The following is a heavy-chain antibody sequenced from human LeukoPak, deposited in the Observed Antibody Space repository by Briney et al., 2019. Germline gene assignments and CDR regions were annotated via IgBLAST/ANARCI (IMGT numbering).Heavy chain of an antibody. Sequence: ASVKVSCKASGYTFTSYGISWVRQAPGQGLEWMGWISAYNGNTNYAQKLQGRVTMTTDTSTSTAYMELRSLRSDDTAVYYCATATAAFWSGEDAFDIWGQGTMVTVSS. D-gene: IGHD3-3*01. CDR2: ISAYNGNT. CDR1: GYTFTSYG. J-gene: IGHJ3*02. V-gene: IGHV1-18*01. CDR3: ATATAAFWSGEDAFDI.